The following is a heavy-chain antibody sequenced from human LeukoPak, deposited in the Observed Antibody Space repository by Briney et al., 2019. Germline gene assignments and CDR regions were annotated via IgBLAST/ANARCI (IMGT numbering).Heavy chain of an antibody. J-gene: IGHJ6*04. D-gene: IGHD3-10*01. CDR3: ARDRWYYYGSGPYYYYGMDV. V-gene: IGHV3-21*01. CDR2: ISSSSSYI. CDR1: GFTFSSYS. Sequence: PGGSLRLSCAAPGFTFSSYSMNWVRQAPGKGLEWVSSISSSSSYIYYADSVKGRFTISRDNAKNSLYLQMNSLRAEDTAVYYCARDRWYYYGSGPYYYYGMDVWGKGTTVTVSS.